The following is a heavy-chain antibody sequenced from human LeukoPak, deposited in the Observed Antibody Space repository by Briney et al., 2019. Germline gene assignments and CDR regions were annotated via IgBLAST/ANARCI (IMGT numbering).Heavy chain of an antibody. D-gene: IGHD2-2*01. CDR2: INTNTGNP. Sequence: GASVKVSCKASGYTFTSYAMNWVRQAPGQGFEWMGWINTNTGNPTYAQGFTGRFVFSLDTSVSTAYLQISSLKAEDTAVYYCAREWNLSTSRPSYYYYGMDVWGQGTTVTVSS. CDR3: AREWNLSTSRPSYYYYGMDV. CDR1: GYTFTSYA. V-gene: IGHV7-4-1*02. J-gene: IGHJ6*02.